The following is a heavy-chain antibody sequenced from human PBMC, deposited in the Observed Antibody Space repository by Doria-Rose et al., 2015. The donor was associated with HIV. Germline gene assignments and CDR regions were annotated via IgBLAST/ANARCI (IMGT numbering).Heavy chain of an antibody. V-gene: IGHV2-26*01. Sequence: QVQLVQSGPVLVKPAETLTLTCTVSGVSLSSPGMGVSWIRQPPGKALEWLANTFSDDERSYKTSLKSRLTISRGTSKSQVVLTMTDMDPVDTATYYCARIKSSRWYHKYYFDFWGQGTLVIASA. J-gene: IGHJ4*02. CDR2: TFSDDER. D-gene: IGHD6-13*01. CDR1: GVSLSSPGMG. CDR3: ARIKSSRWYHKYYFDF.